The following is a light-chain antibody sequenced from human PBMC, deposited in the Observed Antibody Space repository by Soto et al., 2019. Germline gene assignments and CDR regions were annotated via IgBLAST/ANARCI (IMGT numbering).Light chain of an antibody. CDR1: QSVFYSPKNKNY. CDR3: QQYYATPLT. V-gene: IGKV4-1*01. CDR2: WAS. J-gene: IGKJ3*01. Sequence: DIVMTQSPDSLAVSLGERATINCKSSQSVFYSPKNKNYLAWYQQKPGQPPKPLIYWASTRESGVPDRFSGSGSGTDFTLTISSLQAEDVAVYYCQQYYATPLTFGPGTKVDIK.